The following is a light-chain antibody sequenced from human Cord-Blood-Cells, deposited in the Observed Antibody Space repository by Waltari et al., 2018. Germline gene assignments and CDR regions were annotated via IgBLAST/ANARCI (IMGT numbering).Light chain of an antibody. CDR2: QDS. V-gene: IGLV3-1*01. J-gene: IGLJ2*01. CDR3: QAWDSSTVV. CDR1: KPGATY. Sequence: SYALTQPPPVSVSPGHTPSITCTGEKPGATYACWYQQKPGQSPVLVIYQDSKRPSGIPERFSGSNSGNTATLTISGTQAMDEADYYCQAWDSSTVVFGGGTKLTVL.